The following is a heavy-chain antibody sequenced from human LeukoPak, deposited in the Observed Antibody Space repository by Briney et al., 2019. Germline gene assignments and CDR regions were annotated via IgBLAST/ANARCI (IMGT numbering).Heavy chain of an antibody. V-gene: IGHV1-18*01. Sequence: ASVKVSCKASGYTFTSYGISWVRQAPGQVLGWMGWISAYNGNTNYAQKLQGRVTMTTDTSTSTAYMELRSLRSDDTAVYYCAREGYYYGSGTFDYWGQGTLVTVSS. D-gene: IGHD3-10*01. CDR1: GYTFTSYG. J-gene: IGHJ4*02. CDR2: ISAYNGNT. CDR3: AREGYYYGSGTFDY.